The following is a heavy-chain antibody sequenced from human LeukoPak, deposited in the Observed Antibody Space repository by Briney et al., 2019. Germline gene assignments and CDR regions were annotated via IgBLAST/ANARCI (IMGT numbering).Heavy chain of an antibody. V-gene: IGHV4-39*07. D-gene: IGHD1-1*01. J-gene: IGHJ4*02. Sequence: SETLSLTYTVSGDSIGGSSYYWGWSRQAPGKGLEWIGSIYYSGSTYYNPSLSSRVTISLDTSKNQFSLKLNSVTAADTAVYYCATGGTVWNFDSWGQGTLVTVSS. CDR1: GDSIGGSSYY. CDR3: ATGGTVWNFDS. CDR2: IYYSGST.